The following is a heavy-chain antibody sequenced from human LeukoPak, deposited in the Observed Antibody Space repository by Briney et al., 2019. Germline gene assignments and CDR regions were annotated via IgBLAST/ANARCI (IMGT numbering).Heavy chain of an antibody. V-gene: IGHV4-34*01. CDR2: INHSGST. J-gene: IGHJ4*02. D-gene: IGHD6-19*01. CDR3: ARGTDTGGAGLHFDY. CDR1: GGSFSGYY. Sequence: SETLSLTCAVYGGSFSGYYWSWIRQPPGKGLEWIGEINHSGSTNYNPSLKSRVTISVDTSKNQFSLKLGSVTAADTAVYYCARGTDTGGAGLHFDYWGQGTLVTVSS.